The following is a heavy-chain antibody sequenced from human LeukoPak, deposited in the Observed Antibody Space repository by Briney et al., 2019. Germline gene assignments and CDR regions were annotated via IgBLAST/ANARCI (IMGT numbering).Heavy chain of an antibody. Sequence: SQTLSLTCTVSGGSISSSSYYWGWIRQPPGKGLEWIGSIYYSGSTYYNPSLKSRVTISVDTSKNQFSLKLSSVTAADTAVYYCARVNYSWYFDYWGQGTLVTVSS. V-gene: IGHV4-39*07. D-gene: IGHD2-21*01. CDR3: ARVNYSWYFDY. CDR2: IYYSGST. CDR1: GGSISSSSYY. J-gene: IGHJ4*02.